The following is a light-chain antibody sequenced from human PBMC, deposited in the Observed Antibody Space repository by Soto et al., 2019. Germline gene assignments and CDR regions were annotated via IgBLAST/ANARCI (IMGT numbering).Light chain of an antibody. Sequence: QALQTEPRSVSGSPGHSVTISCTGTSSDVGGYSYVSWYQQHPGKAPKLMISDVSKRPSGVPDRFSGSKFGNAASLTISGLQAEDEADYYCCSYAGAFTYVFGSGTKV. CDR2: DVS. CDR3: CSYAGAFTYV. J-gene: IGLJ1*01. V-gene: IGLV2-11*01. CDR1: SSDVGGYSY.